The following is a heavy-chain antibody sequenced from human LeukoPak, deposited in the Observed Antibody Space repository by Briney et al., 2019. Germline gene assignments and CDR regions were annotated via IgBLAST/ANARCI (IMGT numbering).Heavy chain of an antibody. D-gene: IGHD2-15*01. CDR2: ITHISHFI. Sequence: GGSLRLSCAASGFTLSDYHMNWVRQAPGKGLEWLSSITHISHFIYYAGAVRGRFTISRDNAKNSLYLQMNSLRGEDTAVYYCARSGGTDTYHKLRYNCFDPWGQGTLVTVSS. CDR1: GFTLSDYH. J-gene: IGHJ5*02. V-gene: IGHV3-21*01. CDR3: ARSGGTDTYHKLRYNCFDP.